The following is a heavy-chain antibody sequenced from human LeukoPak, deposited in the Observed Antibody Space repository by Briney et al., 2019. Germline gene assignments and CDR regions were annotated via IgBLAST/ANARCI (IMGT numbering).Heavy chain of an antibody. CDR3: ARDLGRYFDL. Sequence: GGSLRLSCAASGITFSDYYMSWIRQAPGKGLEWLSYISSSGSTIYYADSVEGRFTISRDNAKNSLYLRMNSLRAEDTAVYYCARDLGRYFDLWGRGTLVTVSS. CDR1: GITFSDYY. CDR2: ISSSGSTI. J-gene: IGHJ2*01. V-gene: IGHV3-11*04.